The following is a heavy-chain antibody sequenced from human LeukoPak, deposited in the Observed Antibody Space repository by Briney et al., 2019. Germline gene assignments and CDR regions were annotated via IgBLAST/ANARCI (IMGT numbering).Heavy chain of an antibody. Sequence: HPGGSLGLSCAASGFTFSSYAMSWVRQAPGKGLEWVSAISGSGGSTYYADSVKGRFTISRDNSKNTLYLQMNSLRAEDTAVYYCAKAYYDSSGYYKNYFDYWGQGTLVTVSS. CDR3: AKAYYDSSGYYKNYFDY. J-gene: IGHJ4*02. D-gene: IGHD3-22*01. CDR1: GFTFSSYA. V-gene: IGHV3-23*01. CDR2: ISGSGGST.